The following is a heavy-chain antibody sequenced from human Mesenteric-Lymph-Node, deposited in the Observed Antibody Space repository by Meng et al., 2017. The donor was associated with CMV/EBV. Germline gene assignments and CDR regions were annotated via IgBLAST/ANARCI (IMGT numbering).Heavy chain of an antibody. V-gene: IGHV3-30*04. J-gene: IGHJ4*02. Sequence: GESLKISCAASGFTFSFFPMHWVRQAPGRGLEWVAAISYDGSNKQYADSVRGRLTISRDNSNNTLYLHMNSLRAEDTAVYYCAREGAVAGFDYWGQGTLVTVSS. D-gene: IGHD6-19*01. CDR2: ISYDGSNK. CDR1: GFTFSFFP. CDR3: AREGAVAGFDY.